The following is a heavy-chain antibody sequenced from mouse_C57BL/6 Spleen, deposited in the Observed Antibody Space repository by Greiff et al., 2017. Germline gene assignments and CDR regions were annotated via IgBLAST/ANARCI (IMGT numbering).Heavy chain of an antibody. CDR2: IYPRDGST. CDR1: GYTFTSYD. D-gene: IGHD2-1*01. Sequence: QVHVKQSGPELVKPGASVKLSCKASGYTFTSYDINWVEQRPGQGLEWIGWIYPRDGSTKYNEKFKGKATLTVDTSSSTAYMELHSLTSEDSAVYFCARSDGNYSFAYWGQGTLVTVSA. CDR3: ARSDGNYSFAY. J-gene: IGHJ3*01. V-gene: IGHV1-85*01.